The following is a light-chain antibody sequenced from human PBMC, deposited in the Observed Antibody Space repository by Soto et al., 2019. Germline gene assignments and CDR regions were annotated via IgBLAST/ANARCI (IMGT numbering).Light chain of an antibody. J-gene: IGLJ1*01. CDR1: SSNVGGNS. CDR2: DDN. Sequence: QSVLTQPRSVSAAPGQRVTMSCSGSSSNVGGNSVSWYQQLPGTAPKLLIYDDNKRPSGIPDRFSGSKSGTSATLGITGFQTGDEADYYCGSWDSSLSAYVFGTGTKVTVL. V-gene: IGLV1-51*01. CDR3: GSWDSSLSAYV.